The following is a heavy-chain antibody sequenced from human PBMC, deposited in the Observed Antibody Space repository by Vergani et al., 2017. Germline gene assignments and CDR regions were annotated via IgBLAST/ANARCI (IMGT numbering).Heavy chain of an antibody. CDR3: ARVSPSSSGYSPYYFDY. Sequence: QVQLQESGPGLVKPSETLSLTCTVSGGSISSYYWSWIRQPAGKGLEWIGRIYTSGSTNYNPSLKSRVTMSVDTSKNQFSLKLSSVTAADTAVYCCARVSPSSSGYSPYYFDYWGQGTLVTVSS. J-gene: IGHJ4*02. V-gene: IGHV4-4*07. D-gene: IGHD3-22*01. CDR1: GGSISSYY. CDR2: IYTSGST.